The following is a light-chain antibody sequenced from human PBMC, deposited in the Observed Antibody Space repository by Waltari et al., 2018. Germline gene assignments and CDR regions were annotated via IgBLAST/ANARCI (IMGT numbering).Light chain of an antibody. Sequence: DIVMTQSPDSLAVSLGERATINCKSSQSILYSSNNENYLAWYQQKPGQPPKLLIYGASTRESGVPDRCSGSVSGTDVALTITSLQAEEVAVYYCQQYYSTPPFTFGPGTKVDIK. CDR2: GAS. V-gene: IGKV4-1*01. J-gene: IGKJ3*01. CDR1: QSILYSSNNENY. CDR3: QQYYSTPPFT.